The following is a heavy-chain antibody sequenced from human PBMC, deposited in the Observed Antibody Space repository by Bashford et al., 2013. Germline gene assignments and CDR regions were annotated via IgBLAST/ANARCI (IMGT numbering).Heavy chain of an antibody. CDR2: ISTSGTTI. V-gene: IGHV3-48*03. Sequence: GGSLRLSCAASGFSFSSYEMNWVRQAPGKGLEWVSYISTSGTTIYYADSVKGRFTISRDNAKNSLFLQMNSLRAEDTAVYYCARVGVTGTTHLDYWGQGTLVTVSS. J-gene: IGHJ4*02. CDR1: GFSFSSYE. CDR3: ARVGVTGTTHLDY. D-gene: IGHD1-20*01.